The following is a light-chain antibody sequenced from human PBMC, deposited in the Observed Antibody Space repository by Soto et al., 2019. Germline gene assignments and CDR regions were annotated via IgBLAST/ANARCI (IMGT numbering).Light chain of an antibody. CDR1: SSDA. CDR2: EVS. Sequence: QSALTQPASVSGSPGQSITISCTGTSSDAVSWYQQHPGKAPKLMIYEVSNRPSGVSNRFSGSKSGNTASLTISGLQAEDEADYYCSSYTSSSTRVFGTGTKLTVL. CDR3: SSYTSSSTRV. V-gene: IGLV2-14*01. J-gene: IGLJ1*01.